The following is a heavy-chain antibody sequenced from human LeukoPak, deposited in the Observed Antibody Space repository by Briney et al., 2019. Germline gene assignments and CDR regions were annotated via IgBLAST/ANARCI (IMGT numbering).Heavy chain of an antibody. V-gene: IGHV1-18*01. CDR2: ISAYNGTT. Sequence: ASVKVSCKASGYTFTSYGISWVRQAPGQGLEWMGWISAYNGTTNYAQKLQGRVTMTTDTSTSTAYMELRSLRSDDTAVYYCARAAAGGGSSWYIYWGQGTLVTVSS. J-gene: IGHJ4*02. CDR1: GYTFTSYG. D-gene: IGHD6-13*01. CDR3: ARAAAGGGSSWYIY.